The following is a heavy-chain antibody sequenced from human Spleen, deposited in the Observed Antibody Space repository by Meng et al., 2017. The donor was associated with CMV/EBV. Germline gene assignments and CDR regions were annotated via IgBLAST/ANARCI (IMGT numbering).Heavy chain of an antibody. CDR1: GFTFTSYW. Sequence: GESLKISCAASGFTFTSYWMHWVRQAPGKGLEWVAGISSDGTTTYYPDSVRGRFTISRDNSKNTVYLQMNSLRPEDTAPYFCAKDPIGGNYRGSHFDYWGQGVLVTVSS. D-gene: IGHD3-16*01. J-gene: IGHJ4*02. CDR3: AKDPIGGNYRGSHFDY. CDR2: ISSDGTTT. V-gene: IGHV3-30*18.